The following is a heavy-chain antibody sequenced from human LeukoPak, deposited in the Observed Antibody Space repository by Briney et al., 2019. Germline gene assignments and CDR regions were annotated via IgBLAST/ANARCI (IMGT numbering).Heavy chain of an antibody. D-gene: IGHD2-8*02. CDR3: ARPRLCTSRRSDFDY. CDR1: GFTFSSYG. CDR2: IQYDGSNK. J-gene: IGHJ4*02. V-gene: IGHV3-30*02. Sequence: GGSLRLSCAASGFTFSSYGMHWVRQAPGKRLERVAFIQYDGSNKYYPDSVKGRFTISRDNSKNTLYLQMNTVRAEDTAVYYCARPRLCTSRRSDFDYWGQGKLVIVSS.